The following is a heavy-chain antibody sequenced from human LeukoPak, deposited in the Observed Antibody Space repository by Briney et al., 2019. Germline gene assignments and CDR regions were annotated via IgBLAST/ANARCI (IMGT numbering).Heavy chain of an antibody. Sequence: GGSLRLSCAASGFTFSTYSMTWVRQAPGKGLEWVSSISISNTYINYADSVKGRFTVSRDNAKNSLYLQMNSLRAEDTAVYYCARGYCSGGSCYSGSYYFDYWGQGTLVTVSS. CDR1: GFTFSTYS. J-gene: IGHJ4*02. D-gene: IGHD2-15*01. CDR3: ARGYCSGGSCYSGSYYFDY. V-gene: IGHV3-21*01. CDR2: ISISNTYI.